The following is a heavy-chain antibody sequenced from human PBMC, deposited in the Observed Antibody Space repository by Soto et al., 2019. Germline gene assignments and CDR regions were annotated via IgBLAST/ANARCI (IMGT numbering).Heavy chain of an antibody. CDR3: ATMGTPVTGLYYFDY. CDR2: ISYSGTT. J-gene: IGHJ4*02. D-gene: IGHD4-17*01. V-gene: IGHV4-30-4*01. Sequence: SETLSLTCTVSGGSISSGNYYWSWSRQPPGKGLEWIGFISYSGTTHYSASLRSRVSISVDTSKNQFSLDLSSVTAADTAVYYCATMGTPVTGLYYFDYWGQGTLVTVSS. CDR1: GGSISSGNYY.